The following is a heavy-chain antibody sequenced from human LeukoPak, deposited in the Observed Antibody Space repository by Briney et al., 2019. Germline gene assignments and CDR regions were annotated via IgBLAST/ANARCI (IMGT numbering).Heavy chain of an antibody. D-gene: IGHD6-19*01. CDR1: GFTVSSNY. V-gene: IGHV3-53*01. CDR2: IYSGGST. CDR3: ARQQWLVLYSAFDI. J-gene: IGHJ3*02. Sequence: PGGSLRLSCAASGFTVSSNYMSWVRQAPGKGLEWVSVIYSGGSTYYADSVKGRFTISRDNSKNTLYLQMNSLRAEDTAVYYCARQQWLVLYSAFDIWGQGTMVTVSS.